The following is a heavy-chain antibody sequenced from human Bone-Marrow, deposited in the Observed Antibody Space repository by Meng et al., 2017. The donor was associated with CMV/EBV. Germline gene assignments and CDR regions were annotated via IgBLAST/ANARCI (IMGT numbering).Heavy chain of an antibody. D-gene: IGHD6-13*01. CDR3: ARVKSVAEGVYGMDV. Sequence: ASVKVSCKASGYTFTSYYMHWVRQAPGQGLEWMGIINPSGGSTSYAQKFQGRVTMTRDTSTSTVYMELSSLRSEDTAAYYCARVKSVAEGVYGMDVWGQGTTVTVSS. J-gene: IGHJ6*02. V-gene: IGHV1-46*01. CDR2: INPSGGST. CDR1: GYTFTSYY.